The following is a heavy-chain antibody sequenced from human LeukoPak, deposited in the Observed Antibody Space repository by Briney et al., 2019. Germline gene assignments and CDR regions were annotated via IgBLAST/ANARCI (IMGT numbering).Heavy chain of an antibody. D-gene: IGHD3-10*01. CDR2: SYPGDSDT. V-gene: IGHV5-51*01. CDR3: ARSDYCGSGSYPWDCFDP. CDR1: GYSFTSYW. J-gene: IGHJ5*02. Sequence: GESLKISCKGSGYSFTSYWIGWVRQMPGKGLEWMGISYPGDSDTRYRPSFQGQVTISADKSIRSAYLQCSSLNASNTAMYYGARSDYCGSGSYPWDCFDPWGKGTLVTVSS.